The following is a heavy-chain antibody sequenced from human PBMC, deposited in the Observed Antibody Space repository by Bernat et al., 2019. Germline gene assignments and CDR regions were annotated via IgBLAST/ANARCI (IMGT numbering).Heavy chain of an antibody. CDR3: ARDGYDSSGYYPDPIDY. Sequence: QVQLVESGGGVVQPGRSLRLSCAASGFTFSSYAMHWVRQAPGKGLEWVAVISYDGSNKYYAASVKGRFTISRDNSKNTLYLKMNSLRAEDTAVYYCARDGYDSSGYYPDPIDYWGQGTLVTVSS. CDR2: ISYDGSNK. J-gene: IGHJ4*02. V-gene: IGHV3-30-3*01. CDR1: GFTFSSYA. D-gene: IGHD3-22*01.